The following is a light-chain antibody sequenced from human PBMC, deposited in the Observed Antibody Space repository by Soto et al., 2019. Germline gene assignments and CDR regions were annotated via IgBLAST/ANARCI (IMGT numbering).Light chain of an antibody. CDR1: SSDVGGYNS. Sequence: QSVLTQPRSVSGSPGQSVTISCTGTSSDVGGYNSVSWYQQHPGKAPKLMIYDVSKRPSGVPDRFSGSKSGNTASLTISGLRAEDETDYYCCSYAGTYTYVFGTGTKVTVL. V-gene: IGLV2-11*01. CDR2: DVS. J-gene: IGLJ1*01. CDR3: CSYAGTYTYV.